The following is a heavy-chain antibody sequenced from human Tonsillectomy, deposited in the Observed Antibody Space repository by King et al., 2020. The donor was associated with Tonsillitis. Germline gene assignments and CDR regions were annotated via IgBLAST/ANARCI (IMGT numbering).Heavy chain of an antibody. J-gene: IGHJ4*02. CDR3: ASAYCGGDCYPDY. Sequence: VQLVESGGGLVQPGGSLRLSCAASGFTFSTYSMHWVRQAPGKGLEWVSCISSSSSPIYYADSVEGRFTISRDNAKNSLYLQMNSLRDEDTAVYYCASAYCGGDCYPDYWGQGTLVTVSS. V-gene: IGHV3-48*02. CDR1: GFTFSTYS. CDR2: ISSSSSPI. D-gene: IGHD2-21*02.